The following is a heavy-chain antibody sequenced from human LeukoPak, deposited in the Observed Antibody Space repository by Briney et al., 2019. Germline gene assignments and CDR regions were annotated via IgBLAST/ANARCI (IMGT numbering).Heavy chain of an antibody. J-gene: IGHJ4*02. Sequence: GGSLRLSCAATGFTFSNFAMHWVRQAPGKGLEWVAVVSYDGSYKYYADSVKGRFTISRDNSKNTLYLQMNSLRAEDTAVYYCARATLARFDYWGQGTLVTVSS. D-gene: IGHD1-1*01. CDR1: GFTFSNFA. CDR2: VSYDGSYK. CDR3: ARATLARFDY. V-gene: IGHV3-30*04.